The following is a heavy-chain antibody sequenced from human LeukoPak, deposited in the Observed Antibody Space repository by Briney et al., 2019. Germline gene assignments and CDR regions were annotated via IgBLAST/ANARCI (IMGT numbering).Heavy chain of an antibody. Sequence: GGSLRLSCAASGFTFDDYAMHWVRQAPGKGLEWVSGISWNSGSIGYADSVKGRFTISRDNAKNSLYLQMNSLRAEDTAVYYCARESPTGTFDLWGRGTLVTVSS. J-gene: IGHJ2*01. CDR1: GFTFDDYA. CDR2: ISWNSGSI. CDR3: ARESPTGTFDL. V-gene: IGHV3-9*01. D-gene: IGHD4-17*01.